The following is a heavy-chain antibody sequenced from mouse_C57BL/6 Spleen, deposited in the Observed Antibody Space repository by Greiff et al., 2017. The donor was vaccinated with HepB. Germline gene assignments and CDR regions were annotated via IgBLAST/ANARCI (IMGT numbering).Heavy chain of an antibody. CDR2: ISSGSSTI. CDR3: AKEGRFAY. Sequence: DVKLVESGGGLVKPGGSLKLSCAASGFTFSDYGMHWVRQAPEKGLEWVAYISSGSSTIYYADTVKGRFTISRDNAKNTLFLQMTSLRSEDTAMYYCAKEGRFAYWGQGTLVTVSA. J-gene: IGHJ3*01. CDR1: GFTFSDYG. V-gene: IGHV5-17*01.